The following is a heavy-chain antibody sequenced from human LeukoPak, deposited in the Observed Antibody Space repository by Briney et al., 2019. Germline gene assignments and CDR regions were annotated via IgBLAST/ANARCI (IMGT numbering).Heavy chain of an antibody. V-gene: IGHV3-30*02. J-gene: IGHJ4*02. CDR3: VKEHLRNGDYFDY. Sequence: GGSLRLSCAASGFTFSSYGMHWVRQAPGKGLEWVAFIRYDGSNKYYADSVKGRFTISRDNSKNTLYLQMNSLRAEDTAVYYCVKEHLRNGDYFDYWGQGTLVTVSS. CDR1: GFTFSSYG. D-gene: IGHD1-1*01. CDR2: IRYDGSNK.